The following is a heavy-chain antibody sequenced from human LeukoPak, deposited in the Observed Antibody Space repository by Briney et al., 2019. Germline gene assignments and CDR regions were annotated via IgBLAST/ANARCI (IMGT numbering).Heavy chain of an antibody. Sequence: ASVEVSCKVSGYTLTELSMHWVRQAPGKGLEWMGGFDPEDGETIYAQKFQGRVTMTEDTSTDTAYMELSSLRSEDTAVYYCATDAAVDYYDRKSYAFDVWGQGTMVTVSS. CDR2: FDPEDGET. V-gene: IGHV1-24*01. CDR1: GYTLTELS. CDR3: ATDAAVDYYDRKSYAFDV. J-gene: IGHJ3*01. D-gene: IGHD3-22*01.